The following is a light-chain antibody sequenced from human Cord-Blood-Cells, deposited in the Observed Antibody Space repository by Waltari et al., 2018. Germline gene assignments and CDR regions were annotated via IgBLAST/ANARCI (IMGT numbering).Light chain of an antibody. CDR2: DVS. V-gene: IGLV2-14*03. Sequence: QSALTQPASVSGSPGQSITISCTGPSSDVGGYNYVSWYKQHPGKAPKLMIYDVSNRPSVVSNRFSGSKSGNTASLTISGLQAEDEADYYCSSYTSSSTLVFGGGTKLTVL. CDR1: SSDVGGYNY. J-gene: IGLJ3*02. CDR3: SSYTSSSTLV.